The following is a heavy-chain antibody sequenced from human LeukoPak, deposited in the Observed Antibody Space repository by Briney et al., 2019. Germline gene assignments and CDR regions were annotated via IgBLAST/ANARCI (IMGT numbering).Heavy chain of an antibody. Sequence: PGGSLRLSCAPSGFILTSYGMNWVRQAPGEGGEWGSGVTGGGGSTYFADSVKGRFTVSSDNSKTILYLEMNSLRSEDTATYYCAKDATLAVAGSYFNYWDQGALVTVSS. CDR1: GFILTSYG. D-gene: IGHD6-19*01. J-gene: IGHJ4*02. CDR3: AKDATLAVAGSYFNY. V-gene: IGHV3-23*01. CDR2: VTGGGGST.